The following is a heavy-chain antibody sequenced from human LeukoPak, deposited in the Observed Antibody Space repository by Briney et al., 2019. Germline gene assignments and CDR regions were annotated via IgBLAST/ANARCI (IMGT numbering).Heavy chain of an antibody. Sequence: SETLSLTCAVYGGSLSGYYWSWIRQPPGKGLEWIGEINHSGSTNYNPSLKSRVTISVDTSKNQFSLKLSSVTAADTAVYYCARGRGGADIVVVPAAIGRGAFDIWGQGTMVTVSS. CDR3: ARGRGGADIVVVPAAIGRGAFDI. CDR2: INHSGST. V-gene: IGHV4-34*01. J-gene: IGHJ3*02. CDR1: GGSLSGYY. D-gene: IGHD2-2*02.